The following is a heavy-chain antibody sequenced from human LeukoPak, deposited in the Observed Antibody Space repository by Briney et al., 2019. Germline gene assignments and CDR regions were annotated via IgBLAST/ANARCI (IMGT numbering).Heavy chain of an antibody. CDR1: GFTFSSYG. D-gene: IGHD2-2*01. Sequence: PGGSLRLSCAASGFTFSSYGMSWVRQAPGKELEWVSGISGSGGNTYYADSVKGRFTISRDNSKNTLYLQMNSLRAEDTAVYYPLGYCSRTSCLDAFDIWGQGTMVTVSS. CDR2: ISGSGGNT. V-gene: IGHV3-23*01. J-gene: IGHJ3*02. CDR3: LGYCSRTSCLDAFDI.